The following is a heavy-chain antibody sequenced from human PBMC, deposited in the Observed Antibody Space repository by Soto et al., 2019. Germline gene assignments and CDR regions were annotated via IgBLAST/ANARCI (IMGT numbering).Heavy chain of an antibody. V-gene: IGHV3-30*18. J-gene: IGHJ4*02. CDR3: AKPRGTTVTTDFDC. CDR2: ISYGGSKK. Sequence: GGSLRLSCAASGFTFSSYGMHWVRQAPGKGLEWVAVISYGGSKKYHADSVKGRFTISRENSKNTLHLQMNSLRAEDTAVYYCAKPRGTTVTTDFDCWGQGTLVTVSS. D-gene: IGHD4-17*01. CDR1: GFTFSSYG.